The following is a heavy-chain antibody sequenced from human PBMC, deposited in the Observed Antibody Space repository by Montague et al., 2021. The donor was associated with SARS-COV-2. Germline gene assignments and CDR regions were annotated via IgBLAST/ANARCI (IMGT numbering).Heavy chain of an antibody. J-gene: IGHJ4*02. Sequence: SLRLSCSASGFAFSTYAVSWVRQAPGKGLEWVAVINYSGVDAFYXDSVRGRFTISRDNSRNTVCLQMNSLRAADTAVYQCAKHRENSGISYYFDSWGQGTMVTVSS. V-gene: IGHV3-23*01. CDR3: AKHRENSGISYYFDS. CDR2: INYSGVDA. CDR1: GFAFSTYA. D-gene: IGHD1-7*01.